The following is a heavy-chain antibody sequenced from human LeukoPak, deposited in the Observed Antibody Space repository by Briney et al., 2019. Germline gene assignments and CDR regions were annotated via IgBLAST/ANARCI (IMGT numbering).Heavy chain of an antibody. J-gene: IGHJ3*02. V-gene: IGHV4-30-2*01. Sequence: SETLSLTCTVSGYAITSGGFSWNWIRQPPGKGLEWIGCIYDRGPAYYNPSLKSRFTISVDRPKNQFFLNVTSLTAADTAVYYCARGYPDLASDAFDIWGQGTMVTVSS. CDR1: GYAITSGGFS. CDR2: IYDRGPA. D-gene: IGHD3-3*01. CDR3: ARGYPDLASDAFDI.